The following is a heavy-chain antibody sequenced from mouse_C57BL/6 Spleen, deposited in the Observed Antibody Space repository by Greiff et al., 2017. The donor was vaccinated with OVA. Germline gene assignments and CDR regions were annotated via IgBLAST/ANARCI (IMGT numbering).Heavy chain of an antibody. CDR2: INPNNGGT. V-gene: IGHV1-26*01. CDR3: AREGDYGYAMDY. CDR1: GYTFTDYY. D-gene: IGHD2-4*01. J-gene: IGHJ4*01. Sequence: EVKLQQSGPELVKPGASVKISCKASGYTFTDYYMNWVKQSHGKSLEWIGDINPNNGGTSYNQKFKGKATLTVDKSSSTAYMELRSLTSEDSAVYYCAREGDYGYAMDYWGQGTSVTVSS.